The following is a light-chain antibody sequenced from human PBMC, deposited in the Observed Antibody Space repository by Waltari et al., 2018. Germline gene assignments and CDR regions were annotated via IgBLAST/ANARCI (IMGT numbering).Light chain of an antibody. J-gene: IGKJ4*01. Sequence: DIVLTQSPATVSFSPGERVTLSSRASQSVDFQLARYQQRPGQSPRLLISDASYRATGIPARFSGSGSGTDFTLTISSLEPEDIAVYYCQQRHSWPLTFGGGTKVEFK. CDR2: DAS. V-gene: IGKV3-11*01. CDR1: QSVDFQ. CDR3: QQRHSWPLT.